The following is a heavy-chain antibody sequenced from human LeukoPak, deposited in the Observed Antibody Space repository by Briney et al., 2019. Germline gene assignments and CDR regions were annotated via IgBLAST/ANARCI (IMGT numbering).Heavy chain of an antibody. D-gene: IGHD1-26*01. CDR2: LSYSGGT. J-gene: IGHJ4*02. Sequence: SETLSLTCTVSGDSMSRYYWSWIRQPPGKGLEWIGHLSYSGGTNYNPSLKSRVTMSVDTSNNRFSLKLSSVTAADTAIYYCARGYSDASGRPDYWGQGTLVTVSS. CDR3: ARGYSDASGRPDY. V-gene: IGHV4-59*08. CDR1: GDSMSRYY.